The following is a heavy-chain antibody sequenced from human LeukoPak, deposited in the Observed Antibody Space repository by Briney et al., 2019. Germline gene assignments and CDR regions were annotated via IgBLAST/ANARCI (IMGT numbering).Heavy chain of an antibody. Sequence: GGSLRLSCAASGFTFSSYSMNWVRQAPGKGLEWVSSISSSSSYIYYADSVKGRFTISRDNSKNTLYLQMNSLRAEDTAVYYCAKGSGSYYDWGQGTLVTVSS. D-gene: IGHD1-26*01. CDR3: AKGSGSYYD. CDR2: ISSSSSYI. V-gene: IGHV3-21*04. CDR1: GFTFSSYS. J-gene: IGHJ4*02.